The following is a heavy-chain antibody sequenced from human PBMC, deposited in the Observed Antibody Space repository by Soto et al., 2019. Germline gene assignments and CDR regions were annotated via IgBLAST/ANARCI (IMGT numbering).Heavy chain of an antibody. CDR1: GGSISRGDW. CDR2: IFHSGTT. J-gene: IGHJ4*02. Sequence: SETLSLTCAVSGGSISRGDWWSWVRQPPGERLEWIGEIFHSGTTNYNPSLKSRVTISVDKSKNQFSLKLSSVTAADMAVYYCARTLYCGGDCFSFDYWGQGTLVTVSS. V-gene: IGHV4-4*02. D-gene: IGHD2-21*02. CDR3: ARTLYCGGDCFSFDY.